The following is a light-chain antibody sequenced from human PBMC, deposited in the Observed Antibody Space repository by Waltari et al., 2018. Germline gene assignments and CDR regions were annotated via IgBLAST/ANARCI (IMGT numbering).Light chain of an antibody. CDR2: RNN. J-gene: IGLJ3*02. Sequence: QPGLTQPPSVSTDLRQTATHTCTGYRNNVGNLGAAWLQQHQGHPPKLLSYRNNARPSGISERFSASRSGNTASLTITGLQAEDEADYYCSTRDSSLSGWVFGGGTKLTVL. CDR1: RNNVGNLG. V-gene: IGLV10-54*04. CDR3: STRDSSLSGWV.